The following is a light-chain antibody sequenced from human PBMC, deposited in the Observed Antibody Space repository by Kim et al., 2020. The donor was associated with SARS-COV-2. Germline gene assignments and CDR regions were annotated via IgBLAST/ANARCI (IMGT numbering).Light chain of an antibody. V-gene: IGKV1-39*01. CDR2: AAS. CDR1: QTIDKY. J-gene: IGKJ2*01. CDR3: QQSYVAPYT. Sequence: DIQMTQSPSSLSASVGDRVTITCRASQTIDKYLNWFQHKPGKAPSLLIFAASSLHSGVPSRFSASASGTDFTLTITSLQPEDFATYYCQQSYVAPYTCGQGTKLEI.